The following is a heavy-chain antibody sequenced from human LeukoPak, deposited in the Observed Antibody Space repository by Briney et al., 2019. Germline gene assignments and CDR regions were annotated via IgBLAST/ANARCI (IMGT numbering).Heavy chain of an antibody. Sequence: GGSLRLSCEGSAFIFSGHWMNWVRQTPGKGLEWVASIKEDGSERQYVDSVEGRFSISRDNTKGSLFLQLNSLRAEDTAVYYCARDQGLTGYFDYWGQGTLVTVSS. V-gene: IGHV3-7*03. D-gene: IGHD3-9*01. CDR2: IKEDGSER. CDR1: AFIFSGHW. CDR3: ARDQGLTGYFDY. J-gene: IGHJ4*02.